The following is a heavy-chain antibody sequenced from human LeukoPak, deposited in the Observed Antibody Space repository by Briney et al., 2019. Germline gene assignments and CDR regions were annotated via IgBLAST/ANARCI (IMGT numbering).Heavy chain of an antibody. D-gene: IGHD6-6*01. CDR1: VFTFSSYA. Sequence: GESLRLSCAASVFTFSSYAMSWVRQAPGKGLEWVSGISGSGGSTYYVDSVKGRFTISRDNSKNTLYLKMNSLIAEDRAVYYCAKGGEYISSSWFDYWGQGTLVTVSS. CDR2: ISGSGGST. CDR3: AKGGEYISSSWFDY. J-gene: IGHJ4*02. V-gene: IGHV3-23*01.